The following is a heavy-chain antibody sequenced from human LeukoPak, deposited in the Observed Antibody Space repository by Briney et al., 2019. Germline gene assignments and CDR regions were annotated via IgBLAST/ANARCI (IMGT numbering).Heavy chain of an antibody. CDR3: ATTSYYDILTGYQEVSYYYYMDV. J-gene: IGHJ6*03. CDR1: GFTFSSYS. D-gene: IGHD3-9*01. V-gene: IGHV3-21*01. CDR2: ISSSSSYI. Sequence: GGSLRLSCAASGFTFSSYSMNWVRQAPGKGLEWVSSISSSSSYIYYADSVKGRFTISRDNAKNSLYLQMNSLRAEDTAVYYCATTSYYDILTGYQEVSYYYYMDVWGKGTTVTVSS.